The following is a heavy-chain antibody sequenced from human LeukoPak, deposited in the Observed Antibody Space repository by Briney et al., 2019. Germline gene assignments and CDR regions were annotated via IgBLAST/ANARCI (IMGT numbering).Heavy chain of an antibody. CDR1: GGSISSYY. Sequence: SETLSLTFAGSGGSISSYYWSWIRQPPGKGLEWIGNFYYSGSTNYNPSLKSRVTISVDTSKSQSSLKVSSVTAADTAVYYCARGSSSSWQGFFDYGGQGTLVTVSS. CDR2: FYYSGST. V-gene: IGHV4-59*01. D-gene: IGHD6-13*01. CDR3: ARGSSSSWQGFFDY. J-gene: IGHJ4*02.